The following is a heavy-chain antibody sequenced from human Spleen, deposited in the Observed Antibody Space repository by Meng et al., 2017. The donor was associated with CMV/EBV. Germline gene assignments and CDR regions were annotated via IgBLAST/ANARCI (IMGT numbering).Heavy chain of an antibody. CDR2: INPNTGDT. V-gene: IGHV1-2*06. CDR3: ARSRTGVFGYFDL. CDR1: GNTFTDYY. D-gene: IGHD7-27*01. Sequence: QVQLVQSGAEVKKPGASVKVSCKASGNTFTDYYIHWVRQAPGKGLEWMGRINPNTGDTNYAPKFQGRVTMTRDTSIRTAYMELRRLRSDDTAVYYCARSRTGVFGYFDLWGRGTLVTVSS. J-gene: IGHJ2*01.